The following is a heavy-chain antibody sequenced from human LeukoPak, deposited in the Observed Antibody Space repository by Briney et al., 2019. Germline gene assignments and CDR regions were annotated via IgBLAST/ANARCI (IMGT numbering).Heavy chain of an antibody. CDR2: ISGDGGRT. V-gene: IGHV3-23*01. CDR1: GFTFSSFA. Sequence: GGSLTLSCEGSGFTFSSFAMTWVRQAPGKGLEWVSAISGDGGRTYYAESVKGRFTVSRDNSNSRVYLQMDSLRAEDTAVYYCAKDRDRDYYYYYMDVWGNGTTVIVSS. J-gene: IGHJ6*03. CDR3: AKDRDRDYYYYYMDV.